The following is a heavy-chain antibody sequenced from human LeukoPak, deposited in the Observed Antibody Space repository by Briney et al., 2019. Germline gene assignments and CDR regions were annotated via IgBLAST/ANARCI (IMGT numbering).Heavy chain of an antibody. CDR1: GFTFSNYA. J-gene: IGHJ4*02. V-gene: IGHV3-23*01. CDR2: IGGSDGRT. D-gene: IGHD5-12*01. Sequence: GGSLRLSCAASGFTFSNYAMSWVRQAPGKGLEWVSVIGGSDGRTYYADSVKGRFTISRDNSKNTLYLHMNILRAEDTAIYFCAKQGYTTSRLYFDSWGQGALVTVSS. CDR3: AKQGYTTSRLYFDS.